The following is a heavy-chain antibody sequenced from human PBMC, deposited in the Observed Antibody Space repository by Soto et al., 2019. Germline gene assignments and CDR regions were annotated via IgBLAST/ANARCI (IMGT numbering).Heavy chain of an antibody. Sequence: SETLSLTCTVSGGSISSGGYYWSWIRQHPGKGLEWIGYIYYSGSTYYNPSLKSRVTIPVDTSKNQFSLKLSSVTAADTAVYYCARDRDIVVVPAAGPYYYYYGMDVWGQGTTVTRLL. CDR2: IYYSGST. V-gene: IGHV4-31*03. D-gene: IGHD2-2*01. J-gene: IGHJ6*02. CDR1: GGSISSGGYY. CDR3: ARDRDIVVVPAAGPYYYYYGMDV.